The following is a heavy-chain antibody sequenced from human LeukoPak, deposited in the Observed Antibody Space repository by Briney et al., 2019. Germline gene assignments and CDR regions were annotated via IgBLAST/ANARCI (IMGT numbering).Heavy chain of an antibody. CDR3: ARDDIAAAWSFDY. CDR2: INPNSGGT. J-gene: IGHJ4*02. D-gene: IGHD6-13*01. Sequence: ASVKVSCKASGYTFTGYYMHWVRQAPGQGLEWMGWINPNSGGTNYAQKFQGRVTMTRDTSISTAYMELSRLRSDDTAVYYCARDDIAAAWSFDYWGQGTLVTVSS. CDR1: GYTFTGYY. V-gene: IGHV1-2*02.